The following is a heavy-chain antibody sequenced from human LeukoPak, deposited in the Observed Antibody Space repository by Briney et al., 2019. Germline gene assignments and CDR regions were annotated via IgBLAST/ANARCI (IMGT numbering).Heavy chain of an antibody. CDR1: GGSISSNNW. Sequence: PSQTLSLTCTVSGGSISSNNWWGWVRQPPGKGLEWIGEIYHSGSPNYNPSLKSRVTISVDKSRNHFSLNLSSVTAADTAVYYCARVNINNWHSCDYWGQGTLVTVSS. CDR3: ARVNINNWHSCDY. D-gene: IGHD1-1*01. CDR2: IYHSGSP. J-gene: IGHJ4*02. V-gene: IGHV4-4*02.